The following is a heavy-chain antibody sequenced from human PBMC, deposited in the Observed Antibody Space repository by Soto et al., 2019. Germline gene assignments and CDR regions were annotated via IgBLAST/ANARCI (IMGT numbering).Heavy chain of an antibody. J-gene: IGHJ6*02. Sequence: LTCTVSGGSFRGPYWGWIRQPPGKGLEWSGEINHSGCTNYNPSPTRRVTISVATSTNQFSLTLSSVTAADTAVYYCARGWAEAVAAAGTGTPYYYYYGMDVWGQGTTVTVSS. CDR2: INHSGCT. D-gene: IGHD6-13*01. CDR1: GGSFRGPY. CDR3: ARGWAEAVAAAGTGTPYYYYYGMDV. V-gene: IGHV4-34*01.